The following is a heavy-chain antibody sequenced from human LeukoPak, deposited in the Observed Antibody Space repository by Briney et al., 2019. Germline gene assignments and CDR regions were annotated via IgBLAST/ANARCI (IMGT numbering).Heavy chain of an antibody. D-gene: IGHD1-26*01. CDR2: IYPGDSDT. V-gene: IGHV5-51*01. Sequence: GESLQISCKGSGYSFTNYWIGWVRQMSGKGLEGMGVIYPGDSDTRYRPAFQGQVNISPNKSISTTYLQWRSLKASDTAMYYCARRYSGSYLVDYWGQGTLVIVSS. CDR3: ARRYSGSYLVDY. CDR1: GYSFTNYW. J-gene: IGHJ4*02.